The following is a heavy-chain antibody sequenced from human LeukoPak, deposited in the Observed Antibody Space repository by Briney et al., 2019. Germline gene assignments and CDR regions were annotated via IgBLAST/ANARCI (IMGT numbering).Heavy chain of an antibody. CDR1: GGSISSYY. CDR2: IYYSGST. V-gene: IGHV4-59*01. J-gene: IGHJ4*02. D-gene: IGHD4-17*01. CDR3: ARGLATVTKAPPGY. Sequence: SETLSLXCTVSGGSISSYYWSWIRQPPGKGLEWIGYIYYSGSTNYNPSLKSRVTISVDTSKNQFSLKLSSVTAADTAVYYCARGLATVTKAPPGYWGQGTLVTVSS.